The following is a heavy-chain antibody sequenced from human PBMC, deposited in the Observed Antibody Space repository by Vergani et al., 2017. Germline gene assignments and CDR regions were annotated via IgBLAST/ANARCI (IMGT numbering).Heavy chain of an antibody. CDR2: ISHRGTTI. CDR1: GFDFSDYY. CDR3: ARDYGSSGFQY. D-gene: IGHD6-13*01. J-gene: IGHJ4*02. V-gene: IGHV3-11*04. Sequence: QVQLVESGGGLVKPGTSLRLSCVTSGFDFSDYYMAWIRQAPGKGPEWVAYISHRGTTISYAESVKGRFTISRDKSKKLLYLQMNSLRADDTALYFCARDYGSSGFQYWGQGTRVTVSS.